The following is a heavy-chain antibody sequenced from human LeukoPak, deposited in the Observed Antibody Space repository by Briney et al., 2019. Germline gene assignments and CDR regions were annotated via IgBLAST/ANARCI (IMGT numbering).Heavy chain of an antibody. CDR1: GGSVSSYY. V-gene: IGHV4-59*02. D-gene: IGHD6-6*01. CDR3: ARSVPQPIAARPSYAFDI. Sequence: SETLSLTCTVSGGSVSSYYWSRIRQPPGKGLEWIGYIYYSGRVNYNPSLKSRVTISVDTSKNQFSLKLSSVTAADTAVYYCARSVPQPIAARPSYAFDIWGQGTMVTVSS. CDR2: IYYSGRV. J-gene: IGHJ3*02.